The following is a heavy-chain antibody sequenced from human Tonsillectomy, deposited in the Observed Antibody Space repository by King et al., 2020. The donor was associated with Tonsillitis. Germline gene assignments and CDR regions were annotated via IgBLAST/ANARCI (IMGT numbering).Heavy chain of an antibody. CDR2: ISWNSGSI. V-gene: IGHV3-9*01. D-gene: IGHD2/OR15-2a*01. CDR3: AKAPSPNIPGFDY. J-gene: IGHJ4*02. CDR1: GFTFDDYA. Sequence: VPLVESGGGLVQPGRSLRLSCAASGFTFDDYAMHWVRPAPGKGLEWVSGISWNSGSIGYADSVKGRFTISRDNAKNSLYLQMNSLRAEDTALYYCAKAPSPNIPGFDYWGQGTLVTVSS.